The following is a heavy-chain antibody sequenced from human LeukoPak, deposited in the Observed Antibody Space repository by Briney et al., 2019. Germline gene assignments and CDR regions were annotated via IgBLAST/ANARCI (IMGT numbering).Heavy chain of an antibody. J-gene: IGHJ4*02. V-gene: IGHV1-46*01. D-gene: IGHD6-19*01. CDR2: INPSGGST. CDR1: GYTFTSYY. CDR3: ARQGGGQWLVFFDY. Sequence: ASVKVSCKASGYTFTSYYMHWVRQAPGQGLEWMGIINPSGGSTSYAQKFQGRVTMTRDTSTSTAYMELRSLRSDDTAVYYCARQGGGQWLVFFDYWGQGALVTVSS.